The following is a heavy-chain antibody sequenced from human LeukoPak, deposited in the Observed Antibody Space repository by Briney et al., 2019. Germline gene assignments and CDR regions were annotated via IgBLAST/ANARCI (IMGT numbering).Heavy chain of an antibody. CDR3: ARSTSVWYGFDL. J-gene: IGHJ4*02. Sequence: PSETLSLTCTVSGDSISNMDSSYWWTWVRQSPEKGLEWIGEVHHNGSTNYNRSLKSRVNMSVDKSRNQFSLKLTSVTAADTAVYYCARSTSVWYGFDLWGQGTLVTVSS. D-gene: IGHD6-19*01. CDR1: GDSISNMDSSYW. CDR2: VHHNGST. V-gene: IGHV4-4*02.